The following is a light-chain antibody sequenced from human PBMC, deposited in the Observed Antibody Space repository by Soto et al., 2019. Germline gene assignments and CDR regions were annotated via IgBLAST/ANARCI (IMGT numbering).Light chain of an antibody. Sequence: DIPMTQSPSSLSASVGDRVTITCRASQSISSYLNWYQQKPGKAPKLLIYAAYSLQSGVPSRFSGSGSGTDFTLTISSLQPEDVATYYCQQSYSTPYTFGQGTKLEIK. CDR3: QQSYSTPYT. CDR1: QSISSY. CDR2: AAY. V-gene: IGKV1-39*01. J-gene: IGKJ2*01.